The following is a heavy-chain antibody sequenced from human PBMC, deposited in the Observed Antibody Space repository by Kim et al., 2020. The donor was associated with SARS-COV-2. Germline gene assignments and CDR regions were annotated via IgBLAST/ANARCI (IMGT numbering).Heavy chain of an antibody. D-gene: IGHD1-26*01. CDR3: VTRGAFRGSFSFDN. V-gene: IGHV3-9*01. CDR1: GFTFGDSA. J-gene: IGHJ4*02. CDR2: ISGNSNSK. Sequence: GGSLRLSCVASGFTFGDSAMHWVRQPPEKGLEWISGISGNSNSKPYADSVKGRFTISRDNAKNSLFLQMNSLRPDDTAYYYCVTRGAFRGSFSFDNWGQGILGTVSS.